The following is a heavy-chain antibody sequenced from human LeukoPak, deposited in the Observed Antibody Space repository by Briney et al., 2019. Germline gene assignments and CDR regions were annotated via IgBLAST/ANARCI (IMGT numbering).Heavy chain of an antibody. V-gene: IGHV1-69*13. D-gene: IGHD3-22*01. CDR1: GGTFSSYA. J-gene: IGHJ4*02. CDR3: ARGPITTRSHFDY. CDR2: IIPIFATA. Sequence: EASAKVSCKASGGTFSSYAISWVRQAPGQGLEWMGGIIPIFATANYAQKFQGRVTITADESTSTAYMELSSLRSEDTAVYYCARGPITTRSHFDYWGQGTLVTVSS.